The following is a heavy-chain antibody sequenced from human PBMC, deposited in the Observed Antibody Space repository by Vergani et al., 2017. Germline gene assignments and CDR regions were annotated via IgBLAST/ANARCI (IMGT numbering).Heavy chain of an antibody. J-gene: IGHJ4*02. Sequence: QVQLVESGGGVVQPGRSLRLSCAASGFTFSSYGMHWVRQAPGKGLEWVAVISYDGSNKYYADSVKGRFTISRDNSKNTLYLQMNSLRAEDTAVYYCGRGSDNYNWGQGALVTV. V-gene: IGHV3-30*03. CDR1: GFTFSSYG. D-gene: IGHD1-1*01. CDR3: GRGSDNYN. CDR2: ISYDGSNK.